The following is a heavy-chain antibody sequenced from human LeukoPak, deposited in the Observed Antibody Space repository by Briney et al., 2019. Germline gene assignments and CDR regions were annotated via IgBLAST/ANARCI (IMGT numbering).Heavy chain of an antibody. CDR2: IYPGDSDT. CDR3: ARLKDDYIIDP. J-gene: IGHJ5*02. D-gene: IGHD5-24*01. CDR1: GYTFTSYW. Sequence: GESLKISCKSSGYTFTSYWIGWVRQMPGKGLEWMGIIYPGDSDTRYSPSFQGQVTISADKSISTAYLQWSSLKASDTSMYYCARLKDDYIIDPWGQGPLVTVSS. V-gene: IGHV5-51*01.